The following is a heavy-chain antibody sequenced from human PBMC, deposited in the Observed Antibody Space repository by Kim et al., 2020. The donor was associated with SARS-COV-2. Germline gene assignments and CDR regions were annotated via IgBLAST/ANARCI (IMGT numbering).Heavy chain of an antibody. CDR3: AREEVYCGGDCYSRFDY. V-gene: IGHV1-69*13. Sequence: SVKVSCKASGGTFSSYAISWVRQAPGQGLEWIGGIIPIFGTANYAQKFQGRVTITADESTSTAYMELSSLRSEDTAVYYCAREEVYCGGDCYSRFDYWGQGTLVTVSS. CDR2: IIPIFGTA. CDR1: GGTFSSYA. D-gene: IGHD2-21*02. J-gene: IGHJ4*02.